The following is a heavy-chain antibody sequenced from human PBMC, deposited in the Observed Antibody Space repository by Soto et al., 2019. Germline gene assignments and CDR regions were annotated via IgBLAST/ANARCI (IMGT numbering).Heavy chain of an antibody. CDR3: ARVLHYSSGKRGKWFDP. D-gene: IGHD6-19*01. Sequence: SETLSLTCTVSGGSISSGGYYWSWIRQHPGKGLEWIGYIYYSGSTYYNPSLKSRVTISVDTSKNQFSLKLSSVTAADTAVYYCARVLHYSSGKRGKWFDPWGQGTLVTVSS. J-gene: IGHJ5*02. CDR1: GGSISSGGYY. V-gene: IGHV4-31*03. CDR2: IYYSGST.